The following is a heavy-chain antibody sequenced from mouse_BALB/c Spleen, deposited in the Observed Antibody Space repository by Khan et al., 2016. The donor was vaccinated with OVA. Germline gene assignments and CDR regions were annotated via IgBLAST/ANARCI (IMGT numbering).Heavy chain of an antibody. D-gene: IGHD2-2*01. V-gene: IGHV1S135*01. CDR3: TRHGYVAWFTY. CDR1: GYSFTSYY. Sequence: VQLKQSGPELMKPGASVKISCKASGYSFTSYYIHWVMQSHGTSLEWIGYIDPFSGGTTYNQKFKGKATLTVDKSSSTSYIHLSNLTSEDSAVYYGTRHGYVAWFTYWGQGTLVTVSA. CDR2: IDPFSGGT. J-gene: IGHJ3*01.